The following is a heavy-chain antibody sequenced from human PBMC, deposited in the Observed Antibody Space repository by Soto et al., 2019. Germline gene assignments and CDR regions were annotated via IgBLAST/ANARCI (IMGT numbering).Heavy chain of an antibody. CDR1: GFTFSNAW. Sequence: GSLRLSCAASGFTFSNAWMNWVRQAPGKGLEWVGRIKSKTDGGTTDYAAPVKGRFTISRDDSKNTLYLQMNSLKTEDTAVYYCTTDSTVTSPSAFDIWGQGTMVTVSS. V-gene: IGHV3-15*07. D-gene: IGHD4-17*01. CDR2: IKSKTDGGTT. CDR3: TTDSTVTSPSAFDI. J-gene: IGHJ3*02.